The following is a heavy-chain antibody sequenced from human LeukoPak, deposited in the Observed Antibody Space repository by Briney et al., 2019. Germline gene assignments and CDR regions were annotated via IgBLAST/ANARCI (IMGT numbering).Heavy chain of an antibody. Sequence: GGSLRLSCAASGFTFSSYWMHWVRQAPGEGLVWVSRINSDGSSTSYADSVKGRFTISRDNAKNTLYLQMNSLRAEDTAVYYCARDCGGDCYYYYGMDVWGQGTTVTVSS. CDR1: GFTFSSYW. CDR2: INSDGSST. V-gene: IGHV3-74*01. D-gene: IGHD2-21*02. J-gene: IGHJ6*02. CDR3: ARDCGGDCYYYYGMDV.